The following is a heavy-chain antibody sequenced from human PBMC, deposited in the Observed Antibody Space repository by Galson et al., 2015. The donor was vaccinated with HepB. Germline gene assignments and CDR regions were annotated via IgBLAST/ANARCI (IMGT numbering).Heavy chain of an antibody. CDR3: AIVQEGMDV. D-gene: IGHD2-8*01. J-gene: IGHJ6*02. CDR2: ISSSSSYT. Sequence: SLRLSCAASGFTFSDYYMSWIRQAPGKGLEWVSYISSSSSYTNYADSVKGRFTISRDNAKNSLYLQMNSLRAEDTAVYYCAIVQEGMDVWGQGTTVTVSS. CDR1: GFTFSDYY. V-gene: IGHV3-11*03.